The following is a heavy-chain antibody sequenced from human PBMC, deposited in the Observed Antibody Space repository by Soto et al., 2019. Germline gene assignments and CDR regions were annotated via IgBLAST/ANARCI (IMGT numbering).Heavy chain of an antibody. CDR1: GGSISSYY. CDR2: IYYSGST. CDR3: ARLRTGTYQIVDY. D-gene: IGHD1-1*01. V-gene: IGHV4-59*08. Sequence: SETLSLTCTVSGGSISSYYWSWIRQPPGKGLEWIGYIYYSGSTNYNPSLKSRVTISVDTSKNQFSLKLSSVTAADTAVYYCARLRTGTYQIVDYWGQGTLVTVSS. J-gene: IGHJ4*02.